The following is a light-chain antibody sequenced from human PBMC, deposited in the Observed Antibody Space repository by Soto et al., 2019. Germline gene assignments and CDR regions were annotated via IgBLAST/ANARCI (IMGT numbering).Light chain of an antibody. CDR3: TSYTSSRTWV. CDR1: SSDVGSYNR. J-gene: IGLJ3*02. CDR2: EVT. V-gene: IGLV2-18*02. Sequence: QSALTQPPSVSGSPGQSVTISCTGTSSDVGSYNRVSWYQQPPGTAPKLMIYEVTNRPSGVPNRFSASKSGNTASLTISGLQAEDEADYYCTSYTSSRTWVFGGGPQLTVL.